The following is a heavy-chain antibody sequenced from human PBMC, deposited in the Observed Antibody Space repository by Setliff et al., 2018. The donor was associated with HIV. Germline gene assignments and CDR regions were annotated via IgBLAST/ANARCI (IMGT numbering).Heavy chain of an antibody. CDR3: ARGRRSTSSYYYYYYMDV. Sequence: TLSLTCTVSGGSISSYYWSWIRQSPGKGLEWIGHIYYGGNTKYNPSPKSRVTMSSDTSKNQFSLKLSSVTAADTAVYYCARGRRSTSSYYYYYYMDVWGKGTTVTVSS. D-gene: IGHD2-2*01. CDR1: GGSISSYY. CDR2: IYYGGNT. J-gene: IGHJ6*03. V-gene: IGHV4-59*01.